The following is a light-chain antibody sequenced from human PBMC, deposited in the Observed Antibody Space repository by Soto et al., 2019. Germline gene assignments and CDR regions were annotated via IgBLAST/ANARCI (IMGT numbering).Light chain of an antibody. CDR1: QRVLYSSNYKNY. CDR2: WAS. V-gene: IGKV4-1*01. CDR3: QQYYSSPYT. J-gene: IGKJ2*01. Sequence: DIVMTQSPDSLAVSLGERATINCKSSQRVLYSSNYKNYLAWYQQKPGQPPKLLIYWASTRESGVPDRFSGSGSGTDFTLTISSLQAEDVAVYYCQQYYSSPYTFGQGTKLEIK.